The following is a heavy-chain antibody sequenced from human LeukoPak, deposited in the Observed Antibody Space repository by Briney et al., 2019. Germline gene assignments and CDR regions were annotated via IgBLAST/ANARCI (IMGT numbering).Heavy chain of an antibody. Sequence: PGGSLRLSCAAAGFTFSNYGMHWVRQAPGKGLEWGAFVRYDETTKFYADSVKGRFTISRDNSKTTRYLQMNSLRAADPGVYYCAQDVPTGYFGYRGPGTLVTVSS. D-gene: IGHD2-2*01. CDR3: AQDVPTGYFGY. CDR1: GFTFSNYG. CDR2: VRYDETTK. J-gene: IGHJ4*02. V-gene: IGHV3-30*02.